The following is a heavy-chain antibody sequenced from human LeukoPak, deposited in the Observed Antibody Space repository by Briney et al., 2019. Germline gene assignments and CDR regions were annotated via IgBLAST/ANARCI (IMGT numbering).Heavy chain of an antibody. CDR3: ARERYSRGWYPFEF. Sequence: PSEILSLTCTVSGDSISSFYWSWIRQPAGKGLEWIGRIYGSGSAKYNPSLKSRGTISVDTSKNQISLKLTSVTAADTAVYFCARERYSRGWYPFEFWGQGTLVTVSS. V-gene: IGHV4-4*07. D-gene: IGHD6-19*01. J-gene: IGHJ4*02. CDR2: IYGSGSA. CDR1: GDSISSFY.